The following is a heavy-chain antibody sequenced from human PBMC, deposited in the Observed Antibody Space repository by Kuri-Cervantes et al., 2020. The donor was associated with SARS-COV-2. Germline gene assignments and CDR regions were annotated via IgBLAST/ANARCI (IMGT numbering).Heavy chain of an antibody. D-gene: IGHD6-19*01. V-gene: IGHV4-39*01. CDR1: GGSISSSSYY. Sequence: GSLRLSCTVSGGSISSSSYYWGWIHQPPGKGLEWIGSIYYSGSTYYNPSLKSRVTISVDTSKNQFPLKLSSVTAADTAVYYCARHARGWYRDDYWGQGTLVTVSS. J-gene: IGHJ4*02. CDR2: IYYSGST. CDR3: ARHARGWYRDDY.